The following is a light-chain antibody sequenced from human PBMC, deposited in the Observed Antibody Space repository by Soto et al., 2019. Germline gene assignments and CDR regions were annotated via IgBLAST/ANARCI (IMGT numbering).Light chain of an antibody. V-gene: IGLV2-14*01. CDR1: SSDIGSYNR. Sequence: QSALTQPASVSGSPGQSITFSCTGTSSDIGSYNRVSWYQQHPGKAPKLIIYEVTDRPSGVSNRFSGSKSGNTASLTLSGLQAEDEAEYYCSSYTNVNTSACVFGTGTKVTVL. J-gene: IGLJ1*01. CDR2: EVT. CDR3: SSYTNVNTSACV.